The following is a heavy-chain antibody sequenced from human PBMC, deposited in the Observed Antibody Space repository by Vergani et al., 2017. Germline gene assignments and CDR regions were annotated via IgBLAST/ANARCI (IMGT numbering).Heavy chain of an antibody. D-gene: IGHD3-10*01. CDR3: ANEGSANRSRGWLDH. CDR2: IRYDGSSE. V-gene: IGHV3-30*02. Sequence: QVQLVESGGGVVQPGKSLRLSCTLSGFTLNTYGIHWVRQAPGKGLEWVSFIRYDGSSEYYGDSVKGRFTISRDNSKNSLYLQMRSLRFDDTAVYYCANEGSANRSRGWLDHWCQGALVIVSS. J-gene: IGHJ4*02. CDR1: GFTLNTYG.